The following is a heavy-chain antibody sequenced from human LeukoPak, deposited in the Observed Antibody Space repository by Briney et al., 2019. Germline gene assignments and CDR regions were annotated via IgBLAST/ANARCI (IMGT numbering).Heavy chain of an antibody. V-gene: IGHV3-23*01. CDR1: GFTFSSYA. CDR3: AKARGYDFWSGYYLDAFDI. D-gene: IGHD3-3*01. CDR2: NSGGST. Sequence: GGSLRLSCAASGFTFSSYAVYWVRQAPGKGLEWVSSNSGGSTYYADSVKGRFTISRDNSKNTLYLQMNSLRAEDTAVYYYAKARGYDFWSGYYLDAFDIWGQGTMVTVSS. J-gene: IGHJ3*02.